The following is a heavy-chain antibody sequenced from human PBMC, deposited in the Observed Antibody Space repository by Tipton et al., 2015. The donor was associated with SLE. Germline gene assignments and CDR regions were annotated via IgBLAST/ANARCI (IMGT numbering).Heavy chain of an antibody. D-gene: IGHD1-26*01. V-gene: IGHV4-61*09. CDR3: ARGGAFDI. CDR1: GGSISSGSYY. Sequence: TLSLTCTVSGGSISSGSYYWSWIRQPAGKGLEWIGHIYTSGSTNYNPSLKSRVTISVDTSKNQFSLKLSSVTAADTAVYYCARGGAFDIWGQGTMVTVSS. J-gene: IGHJ3*02. CDR2: IYTSGST.